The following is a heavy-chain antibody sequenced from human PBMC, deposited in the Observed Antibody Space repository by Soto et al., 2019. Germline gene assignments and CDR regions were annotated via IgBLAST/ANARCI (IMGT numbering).Heavy chain of an antibody. CDR1: GGTFSGSA. D-gene: IGHD3-16*01. CDR2: FVPLFGTT. Sequence: QLVQSGSEVKKPGSSVKVSCQASGGTFSGSAVTWVRQGPGQGLEWMGEFVPLFGTTNYAQRFPGRLTITAKESTSTAYMELRTLRSDDTAVYYCATHGLGVSSPPYFDNWGQGTLVTVSS. J-gene: IGHJ4*02. V-gene: IGHV1-69*01. CDR3: ATHGLGVSSPPYFDN.